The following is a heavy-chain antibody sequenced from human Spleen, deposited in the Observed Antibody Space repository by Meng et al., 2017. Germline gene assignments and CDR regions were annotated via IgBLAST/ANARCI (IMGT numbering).Heavy chain of an antibody. CDR2: ISDDGGST. CDR1: GFTFSLYS. J-gene: IGHJ4*02. CDR3: AKGYGDYDY. Sequence: GGSLRLSCAGSGFTFSLYSMNWVRQAPGKGLDWVSTISDDGGSTYYADSVKGRFTISRDNSKNTLYLQMNSLRAEDTAVYYCAKGYGDYDYWGQGTLVTVSS. D-gene: IGHD4-17*01. V-gene: IGHV3-23*01.